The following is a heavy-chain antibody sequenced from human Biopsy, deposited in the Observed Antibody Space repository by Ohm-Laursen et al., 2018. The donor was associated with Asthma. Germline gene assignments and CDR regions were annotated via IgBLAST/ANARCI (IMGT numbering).Heavy chain of an antibody. D-gene: IGHD1-1*01. CDR3: TRGGLEPFDY. V-gene: IGHV3-74*01. J-gene: IGHJ4*02. CDR2: INTDGRTT. Sequence: SLRLSCAASGFTFSGYALHWVRQAPGKGLVWVSRINTDGRTTSYADSVKGRFTISRDNAKLYLQMNSLRDEDTAVYYCTRGGLEPFDYWGQGTLVTVSS. CDR1: GFTFSGYA.